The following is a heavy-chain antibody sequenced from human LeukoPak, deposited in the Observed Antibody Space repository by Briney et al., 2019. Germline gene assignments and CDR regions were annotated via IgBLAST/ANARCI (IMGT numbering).Heavy chain of an antibody. V-gene: IGHV1-18*01. D-gene: IGHD1-1*01. CDR3: ARAGPTTGTSKSQYYYYYYGMDV. Sequence: ASVKVSCKASGYTFTSYGISWVRQAPGQGLEWMGWISAYNGNTNYAQKLQGRVTMTTDTSTSTAYMELRSLRSEDTAVYCCARAGPTTGTSKSQYYYYYYGMDVWGKGTTVTVSS. CDR1: GYTFTSYG. CDR2: ISAYNGNT. J-gene: IGHJ6*04.